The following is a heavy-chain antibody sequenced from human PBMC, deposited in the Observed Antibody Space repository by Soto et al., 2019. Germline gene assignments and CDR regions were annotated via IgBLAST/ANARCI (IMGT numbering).Heavy chain of an antibody. CDR3: AREVAADGTFREDVFDI. V-gene: IGHV1-69*12. D-gene: IGHD6-13*01. Sequence: QVHLVQSGAEVKKPGSSVKVSCKASGGTFSNHAINWVRQAPGQGLEWMGRIIPIFGTTNYAQKFQGRVTFTADEPTVTAYRELSSLKHDDTAIYYCAREVAADGTFREDVFDIWGQGTLVTVSS. CDR2: IIPIFGTT. J-gene: IGHJ3*02. CDR1: GGTFSNHA.